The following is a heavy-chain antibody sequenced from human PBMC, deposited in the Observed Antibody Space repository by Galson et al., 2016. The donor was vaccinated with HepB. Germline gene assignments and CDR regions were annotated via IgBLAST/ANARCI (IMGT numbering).Heavy chain of an antibody. CDR1: GFTFRSYW. Sequence: SLRLSCAASGFTFRSYWMSWVRQAPGKGLEWVANIKQDGSEKYYVDSVKGRFTISRDNAKNSLYLQMNSLRPEDTAVYYCARGPPADVNIESTKGVDYWGQGTLVTVSS. CDR3: ARGPPADVNIESTKGVDY. J-gene: IGHJ4*02. CDR2: IKQDGSEK. D-gene: IGHD5/OR15-5a*01. V-gene: IGHV3-7*01.